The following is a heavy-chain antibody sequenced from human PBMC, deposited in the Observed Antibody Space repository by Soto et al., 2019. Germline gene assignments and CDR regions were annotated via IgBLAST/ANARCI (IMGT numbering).Heavy chain of an antibody. V-gene: IGHV3-11*01. D-gene: IGHD2-2*01. CDR2: ISSSGSTI. CDR3: ARVGCSSTSCYDYYYYYYMDV. Sequence: GGSLRLSCAASGFTFSDYYMSWIRQAPGKGLEWVSYISSSGSTIYYADSVKGRFTISRDNAKNSLYLQMNSLRAEDTAVYYCARVGCSSTSCYDYYYYYYMDVWGKGTTVTVSS. CDR1: GFTFSDYY. J-gene: IGHJ6*03.